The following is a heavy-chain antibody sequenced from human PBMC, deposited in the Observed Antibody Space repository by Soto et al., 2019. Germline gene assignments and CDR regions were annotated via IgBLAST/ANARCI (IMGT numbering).Heavy chain of an antibody. CDR1: GGSISSGGYY. CDR2: IYYSGST. CDR3: ARDNFYCGGDCRPNYGMDV. V-gene: IGHV4-31*03. D-gene: IGHD2-21*02. J-gene: IGHJ6*02. Sequence: SETLSLTCTVSGGSISSGGYYWSWIRQHPGKGLEWIGYIYYSGSTYYNPSLKSRVTISVDTSKNQFSLKLSSVTAADTAVYYCARDNFYCGGDCRPNYGMDVWGQGTTVTVSS.